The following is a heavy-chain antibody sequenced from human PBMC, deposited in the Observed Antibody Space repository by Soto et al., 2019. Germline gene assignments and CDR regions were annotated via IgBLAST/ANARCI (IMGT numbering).Heavy chain of an antibody. Sequence: GESLKISCAASGFTFSSYWMHWVRQAPGKGLVWVSRINSDGSSTSYADSVKGRFTISRDNAKNTLYLQMNSLRAEDTAMYYCARDCPGGCIDPWGQGTLVTVSS. CDR2: INSDGSST. CDR1: GFTFSSYW. V-gene: IGHV3-74*01. CDR3: ARDCPGGCIDP. J-gene: IGHJ5*02. D-gene: IGHD3-16*01.